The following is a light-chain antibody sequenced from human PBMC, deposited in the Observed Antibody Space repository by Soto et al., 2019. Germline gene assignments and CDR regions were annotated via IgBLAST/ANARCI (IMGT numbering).Light chain of an antibody. J-gene: IGKJ1*01. Sequence: EIVLTQSPATLSLSPGERATLSCRASQSVSSYLAWYQQKPGQAPRLLIYDASNRATGIPARFSGSGSGTDFTLTISSLEPEDFAVYYCQQRINWQTFGPGTKVEIK. CDR3: QQRINWQT. CDR2: DAS. V-gene: IGKV3-11*01. CDR1: QSVSSY.